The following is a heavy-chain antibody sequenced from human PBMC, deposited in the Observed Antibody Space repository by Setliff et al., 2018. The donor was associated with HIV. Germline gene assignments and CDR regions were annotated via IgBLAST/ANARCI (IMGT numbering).Heavy chain of an antibody. CDR1: GFTFSSYW. J-gene: IGHJ2*01. Sequence: PGGSLRLSCAASGFTFSSYWMHWVRQAPGKGLVWVSRINNDGGTSYADSVKGRFTIFRDNAQNTLYLQMNSLRAEDTAMYYCAREDYNNYWEYWYFDLWGRGTLVTVSS. CDR2: INNDGGT. CDR3: AREDYNNYWEYWYFDL. V-gene: IGHV3-74*01. D-gene: IGHD4-4*01.